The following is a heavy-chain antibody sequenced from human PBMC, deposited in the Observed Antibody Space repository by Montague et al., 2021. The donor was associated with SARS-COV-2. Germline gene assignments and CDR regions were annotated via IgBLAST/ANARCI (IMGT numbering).Heavy chain of an antibody. CDR3: AKALYSGGFFFESGSDF. J-gene: IGHJ4*02. CDR2: ISGDGATA. Sequence: SLRLSCAASGFTFGDYAINWVRQAPGKGLEWVARISGDGATAYYAESVLGRFAIPRDNSKNTVLLQMDSLRVKDAAVYYFAKALYSGGFFFESGSDFWGQGTLVTVSS. D-gene: IGHD6-19*01. V-gene: IGHV3-23*01. CDR1: GFTFGDYA.